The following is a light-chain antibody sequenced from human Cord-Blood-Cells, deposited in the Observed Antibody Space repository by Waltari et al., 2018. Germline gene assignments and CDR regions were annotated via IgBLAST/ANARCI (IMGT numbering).Light chain of an antibody. Sequence: DIQMTQSPSSLSASVGDRVTITCRACQGISNYLAWYQQKPGKVPKLLLYAASTLQSGVPSRFSGSGSGTDFTLTISSLQPEDVATYYCQKYNSAPRTFGQGTKVEIK. CDR2: AAS. J-gene: IGKJ1*01. CDR3: QKYNSAPRT. V-gene: IGKV1-27*01. CDR1: QGISNY.